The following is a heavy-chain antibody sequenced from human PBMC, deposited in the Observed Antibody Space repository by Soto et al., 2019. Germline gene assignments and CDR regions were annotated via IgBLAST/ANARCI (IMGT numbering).Heavy chain of an antibody. CDR3: ARGGYRTLAWFDP. CDR2: IYHSGTT. J-gene: IGHJ5*02. Sequence: SETLSLTCTVSGGSISNHYWSWIRQSPGKGLEWIANIYHSGTTNYNLSLKGRVTISIDSSKNQVSLKFNSVTAADTAVYYCARGGYRTLAWFDPWGQGTLVTVSS. V-gene: IGHV4-59*11. D-gene: IGHD6-13*01. CDR1: GGSISNHY.